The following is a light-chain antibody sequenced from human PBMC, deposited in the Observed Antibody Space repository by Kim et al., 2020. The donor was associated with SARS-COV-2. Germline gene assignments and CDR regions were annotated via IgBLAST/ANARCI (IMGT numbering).Light chain of an antibody. CDR1: GLVNRY. V-gene: IGLV3-1*01. CDR2: KDD. Sequence: VSPAQTVTITCYGDGLVNRYVCWYQQKPGQSPMVVILKDDKRPSGIPERFSGSSSGNTATLTITGTQTVDEGDYFCQAWDSDTWVFGGGTQLTVL. CDR3: QAWDSDTWV. J-gene: IGLJ3*02.